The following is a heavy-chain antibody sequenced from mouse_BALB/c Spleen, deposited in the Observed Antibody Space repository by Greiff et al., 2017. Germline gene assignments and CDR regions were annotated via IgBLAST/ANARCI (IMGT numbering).Heavy chain of an antibody. J-gene: IGHJ1*01. V-gene: IGHV1-67*01. CDR1: SYTFTDYA. CDR2: ISTYYGNT. D-gene: IGHD6-1*01. Sequence: VQLQQSGPELVRPGVSVKISCKGSSYTFTDYAMNWVKQSHAKSLEWIGVISTYYGNTNSNQKFKGKATMTVDKSSSTAYMELARLTSEDSAVYYCAREAGSEDGYFDVWGAGTTVTVSA. CDR3: AREAGSEDGYFDV.